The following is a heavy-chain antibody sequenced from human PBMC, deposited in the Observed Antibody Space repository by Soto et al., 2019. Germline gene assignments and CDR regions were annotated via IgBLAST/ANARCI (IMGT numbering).Heavy chain of an antibody. V-gene: IGHV3-48*03. CDR2: ISTSESIV. CDR3: ARDTLTLSGVDGGYVYYGLDV. J-gene: IGHJ6*02. Sequence: PGGCLTLSSTASGFAVSSFEMDWGRQAPGKGLEWVSYISTSESIVYYADSVRGRFTISRDNAKNSLFLQMNSLRAEDTAVYYCARDTLTLSGVDGGYVYYGLDVWGQGTPVTVSS. D-gene: IGHD3-3*01. CDR1: GFAVSSFE.